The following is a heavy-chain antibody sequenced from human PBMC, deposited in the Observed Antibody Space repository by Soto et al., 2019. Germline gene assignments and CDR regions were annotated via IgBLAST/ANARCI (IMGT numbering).Heavy chain of an antibody. CDR1: GFTFSSYA. CDR2: ISYDGSNK. CDR3: ARDIGYCTNGVCYTGIGFDY. J-gene: IGHJ4*02. D-gene: IGHD2-8*01. Sequence: GGSLRLSCAASGFTFSSYAMHWVRQAPGKGLERVAVISYDGSNKYYADSVKGRFTISRDNSKNTLYLQMNSLRAEDTAVYYCARDIGYCTNGVCYTGIGFDYWGQGTLVTVSS. V-gene: IGHV3-30-3*01.